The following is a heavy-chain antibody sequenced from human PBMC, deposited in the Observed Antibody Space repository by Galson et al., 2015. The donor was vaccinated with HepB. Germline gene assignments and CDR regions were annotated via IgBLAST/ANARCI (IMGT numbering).Heavy chain of an antibody. CDR3: ARDRDTAMGT. Sequence: SLTCTVSGGSISSYYWSWIRQPPGKGLEWIGYIYYSGSTNYNPSLKSRVTISVDTSKNQFSLKLSSVTAADTAVYYCARDRDTAMGTWGQGTLVTVSS. CDR2: IYYSGST. J-gene: IGHJ5*02. D-gene: IGHD5-18*01. CDR1: GGSISSYY. V-gene: IGHV4-59*01.